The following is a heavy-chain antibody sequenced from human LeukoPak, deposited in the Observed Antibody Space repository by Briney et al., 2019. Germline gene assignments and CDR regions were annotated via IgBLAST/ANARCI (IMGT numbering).Heavy chain of an antibody. J-gene: IGHJ2*01. CDR2: IYYSGNT. CDR3: ARAGNYYDSSGYYRYFDL. CDR1: GGSISSYY. D-gene: IGHD3-22*01. Sequence: PSETLSLTCTVSGGSISSYYWSWIRQPPGKGLEWIGYIYYSGNTNYNPSLKSRVTLSVDTSKNQFSLKLSSVTAADTAVYYCARAGNYYDSSGYYRYFDLWGRGTLVTVSS. V-gene: IGHV4-59*01.